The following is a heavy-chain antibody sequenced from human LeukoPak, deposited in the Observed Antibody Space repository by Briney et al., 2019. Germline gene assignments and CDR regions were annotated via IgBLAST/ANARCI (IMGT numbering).Heavy chain of an antibody. CDR3: AKGGPHDAFDI. CDR1: GFTFDDYA. J-gene: IGHJ3*02. CDR2: ISWNSGSI. Sequence: PGRSLRLSCAASGFTFDDYAMHWVRQAPGKGLEWVSGISWNSGSIGYADSVKGRFTISRDNAKNSLYLQMNSLRAEDMALYYCAKGGPHDAFDIWGQGTLVSVSS. D-gene: IGHD1-26*01. V-gene: IGHV3-9*03.